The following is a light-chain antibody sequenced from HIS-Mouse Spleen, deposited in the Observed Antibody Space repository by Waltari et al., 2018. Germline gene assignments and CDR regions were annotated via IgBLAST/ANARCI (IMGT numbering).Light chain of an antibody. Sequence: QPALTQPPSASGPPGQSVPISSPGTTSDVGGYNYVSWYQQHPGKAPKLMIYEVSKRPSGVPDRFSGSKSGNTASLTVSGLQAEDEADYYCSSYAGSNNYVFGTGTKVTVL. CDR2: EVS. CDR1: TSDVGGYNY. V-gene: IGLV2-8*01. CDR3: SSYAGSNNYV. J-gene: IGLJ1*01.